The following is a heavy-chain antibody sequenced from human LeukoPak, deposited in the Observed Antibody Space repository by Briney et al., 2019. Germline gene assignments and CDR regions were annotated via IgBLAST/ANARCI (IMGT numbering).Heavy chain of an antibody. CDR1: GYTFSGYY. Sequence: ASVKVSCKASGYTFSGYYLHWVRQAPGQGLEWMGWINPNSGGTNSAQKFQGRVTMTRDTSISTAYMELSRLRSDDTAVYYCARAELAGSIRFFDPWGQGTLVTVSS. V-gene: IGHV1-2*02. CDR3: ARAELAGSIRFFDP. D-gene: IGHD6-19*01. J-gene: IGHJ5*02. CDR2: INPNSGGT.